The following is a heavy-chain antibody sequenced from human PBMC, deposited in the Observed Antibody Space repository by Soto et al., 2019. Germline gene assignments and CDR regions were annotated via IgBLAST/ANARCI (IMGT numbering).Heavy chain of an antibody. CDR2: ISGYNGDT. D-gene: IGHD2-8*01. CDR1: GYTFTRYG. CDR3: AKNGQPPYYYYGMDV. V-gene: IGHV1-18*01. J-gene: IGHJ6*02. Sequence: QGQLVQSGGEVKKPGASVKVSCKASGYTFTRYGISWVRQAPGQGLEWMGWISGYNGDTKYAQKFQGRVTMTVDTSTTTAYMELRSLTSDDRAVYYCAKNGQPPYYYYGMDVWGQGTKVTVSS.